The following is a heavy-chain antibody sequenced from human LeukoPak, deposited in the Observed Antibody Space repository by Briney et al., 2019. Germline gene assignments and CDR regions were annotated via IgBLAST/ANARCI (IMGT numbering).Heavy chain of an antibody. CDR3: ARGRPAAHFDY. CDR1: GGSISSGGYS. J-gene: IGHJ4*02. Sequence: SQTLSLACAVSGGSISSGGYSWSWIRQPPGKGLEWIGYIYHSGSTYYNPSLKSRVTIPVDRSKNQFSLKLSSVTAADTAVYYCARGRPAAHFDYWGQGTLVTVSS. CDR2: IYHSGST. V-gene: IGHV4-30-2*01. D-gene: IGHD2-2*01.